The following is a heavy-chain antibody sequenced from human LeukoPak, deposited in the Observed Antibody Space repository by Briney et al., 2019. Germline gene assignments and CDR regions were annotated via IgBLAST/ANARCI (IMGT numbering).Heavy chain of an antibody. D-gene: IGHD6-13*01. CDR2: MNPNSGNT. J-gene: IGHJ4*02. Sequence: ASVKVSCKASGYTFTSYGINWVRQAPGQGLEWMGWMNPNSGNTGYAQKFQGRVTMTRNTSISTAYMELSSLRSEDTAVYYCARGRRGSSRPQRLYYFDYWGQGTLVTVSS. V-gene: IGHV1-8*02. CDR1: GYTFTSYG. CDR3: ARGRRGSSRPQRLYYFDY.